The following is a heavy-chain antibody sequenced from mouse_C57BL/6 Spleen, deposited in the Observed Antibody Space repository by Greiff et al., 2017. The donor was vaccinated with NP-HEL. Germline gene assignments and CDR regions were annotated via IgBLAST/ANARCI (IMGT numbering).Heavy chain of an antibody. CDR3: TTDYYGSSYRYYAMDY. D-gene: IGHD1-1*01. J-gene: IGHJ4*01. CDR2: IDPENGDT. CDR1: GFNIKDDY. Sequence: EVQGVESGAELVRPGASVKLSCTASGFNIKDDYMHWVKQRPEQGLEWIGWIDPENGDTEYASKFQGKATITADTSSNTAYLQLSSLTSEDTAVYYCTTDYYGSSYRYYAMDYWGQGTSVTVSS. V-gene: IGHV14-4*01.